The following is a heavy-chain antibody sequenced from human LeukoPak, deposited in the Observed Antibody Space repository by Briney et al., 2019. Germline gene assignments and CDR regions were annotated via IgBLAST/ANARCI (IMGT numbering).Heavy chain of an antibody. V-gene: IGHV1-2*02. J-gene: IGHJ4*02. CDR1: GYPFTGYY. CDR2: INPNTGGT. CDR3: ARGFDWLEYYFDY. D-gene: IGHD3-9*01. Sequence: GSSVKVSCKASGYPFTGYYIHWMRQAPGQGLEWMGWINPNTGGTNYAQKFQGRVTMTRDTSISTAYMEVNRLRSDDTALYCCARGFDWLEYYFDYWGQGTLVTVSS.